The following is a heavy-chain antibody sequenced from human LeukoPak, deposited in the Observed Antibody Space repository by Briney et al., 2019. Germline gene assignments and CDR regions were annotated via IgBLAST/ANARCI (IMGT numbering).Heavy chain of an antibody. V-gene: IGHV3-7*03. D-gene: IGHD3-10*01. CDR1: GFTLSSYW. Sequence: GGSLRLSCAASGFTLSSYWMSWVRQAPGMGLEWVANIKKDGSEKYYVDSVKGRFTISRDNAQNSVYLHMNSLTAEDTALYYCARDWVAGVPFDAFDIWGQGTMVSVSS. J-gene: IGHJ3*02. CDR2: IKKDGSEK. CDR3: ARDWVAGVPFDAFDI.